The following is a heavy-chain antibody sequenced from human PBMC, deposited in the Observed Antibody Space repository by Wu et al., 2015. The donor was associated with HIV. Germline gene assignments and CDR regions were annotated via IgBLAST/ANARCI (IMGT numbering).Heavy chain of an antibody. CDR1: GYTFTSYY. D-gene: IGHD6-6*01. CDR3: ARDSGSSSPDY. J-gene: IGHJ4*02. V-gene: IGHV1-2*02. Sequence: QVQLVQSGSEVKKPGASVKVSCKSSGYTFTSYYIHWLRQAPGQGLEWMAWITPNSGGTNSAQMFQGRVTMTRDTSISTAYMELSRLRSDDTAVYYCARDSGSSSPDYWGQGTLVTVSS. CDR2: ITPNSGGT.